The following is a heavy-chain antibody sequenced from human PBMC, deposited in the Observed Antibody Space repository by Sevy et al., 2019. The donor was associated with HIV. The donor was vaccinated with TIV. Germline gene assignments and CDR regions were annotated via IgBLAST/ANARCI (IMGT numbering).Heavy chain of an antibody. Sequence: SETLSLTCSVSGGSISSYFWTWVRQSPGKGLEWIGNIYFTGNTDYSPSLKSRVTLSLDTSKSQFSLTLKSVTAADTAIYFCVRDSTTRPRVLDYWGQGTLVTVS. J-gene: IGHJ4*02. CDR1: GGSISSYF. V-gene: IGHV4-59*01. D-gene: IGHD1-1*01. CDR2: IYFTGNT. CDR3: VRDSTTRPRVLDY.